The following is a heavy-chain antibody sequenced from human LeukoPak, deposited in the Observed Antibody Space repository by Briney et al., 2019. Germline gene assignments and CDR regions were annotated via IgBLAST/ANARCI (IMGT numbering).Heavy chain of an antibody. CDR3: ARGGGLDV. J-gene: IGHJ6*02. Sequence: GGSLRLSCAASGFTFSSYWMNWARQAPGKGLEWVASINHNGNVNYYVDSVKGRFTISKDNAKNSLYLQMSNLRAEDTAVYFCARGGGLDVWGQGATVTVSS. CDR2: INHNGNVN. CDR1: GFTFSSYW. D-gene: IGHD3-16*01. V-gene: IGHV3-7*03.